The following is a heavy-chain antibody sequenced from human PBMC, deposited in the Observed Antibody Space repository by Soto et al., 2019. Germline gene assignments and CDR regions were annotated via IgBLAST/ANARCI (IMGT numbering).Heavy chain of an antibody. V-gene: IGHV3-74*01. Sequence: EVQLVESGGGLVQPGESLRLSCAASGFTFDYYWMHWVRQAPGKGLVWVSRVHSDGTTTTYADSVKGRFTISRDNARNTVSRQMSSLRAEDTAIYYCARGDRGGFDLWGHGTVFTVSS. CDR3: ARGDRGGFDL. CDR2: VHSDGTTT. CDR1: GFTFDYYW. J-gene: IGHJ3*01. D-gene: IGHD3-10*01.